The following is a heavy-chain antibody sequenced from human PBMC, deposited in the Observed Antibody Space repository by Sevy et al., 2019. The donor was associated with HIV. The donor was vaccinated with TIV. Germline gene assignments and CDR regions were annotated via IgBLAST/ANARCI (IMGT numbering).Heavy chain of an antibody. CDR3: TTMEYYHNIIGSSSGDY. J-gene: IGHJ4*02. D-gene: IGHD3-22*01. Sequence: ASVKVSCKASGYTFTSYGISWVRQAPGQGLEWMGWISAYNGNTNYAQKFQGRVTMTEDTSTDTAYMELSSLRSEDTAVYYCTTMEYYHNIIGSSSGDYWGQGTLVTVSS. CDR2: ISAYNGNT. V-gene: IGHV1-18*01. CDR1: GYTFTSYG.